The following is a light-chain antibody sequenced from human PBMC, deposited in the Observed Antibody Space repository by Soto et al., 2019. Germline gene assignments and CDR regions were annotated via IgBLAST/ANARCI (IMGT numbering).Light chain of an antibody. Sequence: DIQMTQSPSSLSASVGDRVTITCRASQSISNFLTWYQQKPGKAPNLLIYGASSLQSGVPSRFSGSGAGTDFTLTITSLQPEDFATCCCQQSYNTPPYTFGQGTRLEIK. CDR2: GAS. J-gene: IGKJ2*01. V-gene: IGKV1-39*01. CDR3: QQSYNTPPYT. CDR1: QSISNF.